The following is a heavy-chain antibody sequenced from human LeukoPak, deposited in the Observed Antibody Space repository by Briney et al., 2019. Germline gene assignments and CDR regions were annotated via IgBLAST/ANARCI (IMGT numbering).Heavy chain of an antibody. CDR3: ASYSSGWFKPLDS. V-gene: IGHV3-23*01. D-gene: IGHD6-19*01. CDR1: EFRFGNSA. Sequence: GGSLRLSCVGSEFRFGNSAMSWVRQIPGKGLEWVSSITSTSGSIKYVDSVKGRFTISRDNSKNTLFLQMDSLRAEDTAIYYCASYSSGWFKPLDSWGQGTLVTVSS. J-gene: IGHJ4*02. CDR2: ITSTSGSI.